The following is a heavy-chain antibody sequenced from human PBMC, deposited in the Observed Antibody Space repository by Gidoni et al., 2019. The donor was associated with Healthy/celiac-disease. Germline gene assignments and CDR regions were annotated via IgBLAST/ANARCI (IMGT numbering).Heavy chain of an antibody. J-gene: IGHJ4*02. V-gene: IGHV4-59*01. CDR3: TRYNGYGSDEIDY. CDR1: VGSIRSYY. D-gene: IGHD3-10*01. CDR2: IYYRGST. Sequence: QVQLQELGPGLVKHSEPLSLTCTGSVGSIRSYYWSLIRQPPGEGLKWIMYIYYRGSTNYNPSLKSRVTLSVDTSNNQFSLKLSSVTVADTAVYYCTRYNGYGSDEIDYWGQGTLVTVSS.